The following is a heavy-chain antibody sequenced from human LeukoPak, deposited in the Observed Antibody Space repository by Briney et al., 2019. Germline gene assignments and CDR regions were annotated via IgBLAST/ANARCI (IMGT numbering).Heavy chain of an antibody. D-gene: IGHD2-2*01. CDR1: GGSFSGYY. CDR2: INHSGST. V-gene: IGHV4-34*01. Sequence: SETLSLTCAVYGGSFSGYYWSWIRQPPGKGLEWIGEINHSGSTNYNPSLKSRVTISVDTSKNQFSLKLSSVTAADTAVYHCARAVPHGYCSSTSCFKIRDQDFDYWGQGTLVTVSS. CDR3: ARAVPHGYCSSTSCFKIRDQDFDY. J-gene: IGHJ4*02.